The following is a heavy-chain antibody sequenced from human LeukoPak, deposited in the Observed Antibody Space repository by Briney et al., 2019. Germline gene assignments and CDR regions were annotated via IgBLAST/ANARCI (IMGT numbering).Heavy chain of an antibody. V-gene: IGHV4-39*07. CDR2: IFYTGST. D-gene: IGHD6-13*01. CDR3: ARRVRIAASGTWFDP. Sequence: SETLSLTCTVSGGSISSPLHYWGWIRQPPGKGLEWIGSIFYTGSTYYNPSLKSRVTISVDTSKNQFSLRLTSVTVADTAVYYCARRVRIAASGTWFDPWGQGTLVTVSS. CDR1: GGSISSPLHY. J-gene: IGHJ5*02.